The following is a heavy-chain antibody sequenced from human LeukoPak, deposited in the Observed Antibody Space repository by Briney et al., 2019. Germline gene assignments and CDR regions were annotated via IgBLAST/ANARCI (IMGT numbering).Heavy chain of an antibody. Sequence: SETLSLTCTVSGGSISSYYWSWIRQPPGKGLEWIGEINHSGSTNYNPSLKSRVTISVDTSKNQFSLKLSSVTAADTAVYYCARRIVGAINNWXXGTLVTVSS. J-gene: IGHJ4*01. CDR2: INHSGST. CDR1: GGSISSYY. V-gene: IGHV4-34*01. D-gene: IGHD1-26*01. CDR3: ARRIVGAINN.